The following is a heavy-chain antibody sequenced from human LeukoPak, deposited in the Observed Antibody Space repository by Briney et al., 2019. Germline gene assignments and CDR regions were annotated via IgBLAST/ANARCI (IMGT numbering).Heavy chain of an antibody. CDR3: ARANGGGSYAYFDY. D-gene: IGHD1-26*01. V-gene: IGHV4-30-2*01. CDR1: GGSISSGGYS. J-gene: IGHJ4*02. CDR2: IYHSGST. Sequence: SETLCLTCAVSGGSISSGGYSWSWIRQPPGKGLEWIGYIYHSGSTYYNPSLKSRVTISVDRSKNQFSLKLSSVTAADTAVYYCARANGGGSYAYFDYWGQGTLVTVSS.